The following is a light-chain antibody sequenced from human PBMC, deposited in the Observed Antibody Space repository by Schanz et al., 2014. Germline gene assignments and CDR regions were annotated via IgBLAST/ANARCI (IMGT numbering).Light chain of an antibody. CDR2: DNN. V-gene: IGLV1-40*01. CDR1: SSNIGAGYD. CDR3: QSYDNRLSGWV. Sequence: QSVLTQPPSVSGAPGQRVTISCSGSSSNIGAGYDVHWYQQLPGTAPKLLIYDNNSRPSGVPDRFSGSKSGTSASLAITGLQAEDEADYYCQSYDNRLSGWVFGGGTKLTVL. J-gene: IGLJ3*02.